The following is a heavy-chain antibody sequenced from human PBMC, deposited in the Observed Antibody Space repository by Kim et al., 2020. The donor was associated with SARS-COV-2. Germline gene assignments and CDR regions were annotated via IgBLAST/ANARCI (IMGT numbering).Heavy chain of an antibody. CDR3: AGGYCTNGVCYRDAFDI. D-gene: IGHD2-8*01. Sequence: KFQGRVTITRDTSASTAYMELSSLRTEDTAVYYCAGGYCTNGVCYRDAFDIWGQGTMVTVSS. J-gene: IGHJ3*02. V-gene: IGHV1-3*01.